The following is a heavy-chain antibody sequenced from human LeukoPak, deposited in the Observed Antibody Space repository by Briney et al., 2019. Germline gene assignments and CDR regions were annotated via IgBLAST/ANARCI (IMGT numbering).Heavy chain of an antibody. CDR2: IIPIFGTA. CDR3: AKAFGAMVTFDAFDI. J-gene: IGHJ3*02. D-gene: IGHD5-18*01. Sequence: GSSVKVSCKASGGTFSSYAISWVRQAPGQGLEWMGGIIPIFGTANYAQKFQGRVTITADKSTSTAYMELSSLRSEDTAVYYCAKAFGAMVTFDAFDIWGQGTMVTVSS. CDR1: GGTFSSYA. V-gene: IGHV1-69*06.